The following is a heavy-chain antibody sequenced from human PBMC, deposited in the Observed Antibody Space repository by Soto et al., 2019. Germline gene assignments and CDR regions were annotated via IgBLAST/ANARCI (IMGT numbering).Heavy chain of an antibody. CDR1: WFTFVTYS. Sequence: GGSLRLSCASAWFTFVTYSMNWVRQAPGKGLEWVSTVSSSGSKTYYADSVKGRFTISRDNSENTLYLLTNNLRVEDTAVYYCAKGHGLAGSEDFDYWG. V-gene: IGHV3-23*01. J-gene: IGHJ4*01. CDR2: VSSSGSKT. CDR3: AKGHGLAGSEDFDY. D-gene: IGHD3-10*01.